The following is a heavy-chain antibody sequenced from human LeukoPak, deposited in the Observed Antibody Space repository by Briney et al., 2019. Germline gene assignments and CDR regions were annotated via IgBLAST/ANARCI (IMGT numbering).Heavy chain of an antibody. CDR1: GYTFTSYY. D-gene: IGHD3-16*01. J-gene: IGHJ4*02. CDR2: INPSGGST. V-gene: IGHV1-46*01. Sequence: GASVKVSCKASGYTFTSYYMHWVRQAPGQGLEWMGIINPSGGSTNCAQKFQGRVTMTSDTSTSTVYMELSSPKSEDTAVYYCARARFYYDYVWGSYRLGYFDYWGQGTLVTVSS. CDR3: ARARFYYDYVWGSYRLGYFDY.